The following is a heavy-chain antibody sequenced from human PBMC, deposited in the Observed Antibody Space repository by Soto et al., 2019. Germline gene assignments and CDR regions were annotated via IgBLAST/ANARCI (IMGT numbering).Heavy chain of an antibody. CDR3: ARIVVGVTVDL. V-gene: IGHV4-61*01. CDR2: ISHTGGT. D-gene: IGHD1-26*01. CDR1: DASVWSDSYF. Sequence: QVQLRESGPGLLKPSETLSLTCTVSDASVWSDSYFWTWIRQPPGKGLEWIAYISHTGGTNYNPSLKSPFPISIDTSRNQFSLTVTSVTSADTAVYFCARIVVGVTVDLWGQGSLVTVS. J-gene: IGHJ4*02.